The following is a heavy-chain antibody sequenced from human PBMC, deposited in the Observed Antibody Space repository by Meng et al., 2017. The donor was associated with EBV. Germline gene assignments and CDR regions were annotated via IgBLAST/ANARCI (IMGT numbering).Heavy chain of an antibody. Sequence: QVQLVQSGSELKKLGALVKVSGKASGYSLSSFAMNWVRPAPGQGLEWMGWINTDTGYATYAQGFRGRFVFSLETSVSTAYLQINSLKAADTAMYYCARGLAYGDYGADYWGQGTLVTVSS. CDR1: GYSLSSFA. D-gene: IGHD2-21*01. J-gene: IGHJ4*02. V-gene: IGHV7-4-1*02. CDR2: INTDTGYA. CDR3: ARGLAYGDYGADY.